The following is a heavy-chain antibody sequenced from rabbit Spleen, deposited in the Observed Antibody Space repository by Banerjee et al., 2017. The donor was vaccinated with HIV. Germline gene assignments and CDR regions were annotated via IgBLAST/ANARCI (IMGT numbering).Heavy chain of an antibody. CDR2: IYAGSSDST. Sequence: QEQLEESGGDLVKPGASLTLTCTASGFSFSSSYWICWVRQAPGKGLEWIACIYAGSSDSTHYASWAKGRFTTSKTSSTTVTLQMTSLTAADTATYFCARGAGNGGGFNLWGPGTLVTVS. V-gene: IGHV1S45*01. D-gene: IGHD4-2*01. CDR1: GFSFSSSYW. CDR3: ARGAGNGGGFNL. J-gene: IGHJ4*01.